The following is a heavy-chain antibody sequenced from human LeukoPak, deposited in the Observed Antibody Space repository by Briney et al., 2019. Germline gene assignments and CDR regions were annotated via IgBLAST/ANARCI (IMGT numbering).Heavy chain of an antibody. D-gene: IGHD3-10*01. CDR1: GYSFTSYW. CDR3: ARHRGGSGSYHNVFVY. V-gene: IGHV5-51*01. J-gene: IGHJ4*02. Sequence: GESLKISCKGSGYSFTSYWIGWVRQMPGKGLEWMGIIYPGDSDTRYSPSFQGQVTISADKSISTAYLQWSSLKASDTAMYYCARHRGGSGSYHNVFVYWGQGTLVTVSS. CDR2: IYPGDSDT.